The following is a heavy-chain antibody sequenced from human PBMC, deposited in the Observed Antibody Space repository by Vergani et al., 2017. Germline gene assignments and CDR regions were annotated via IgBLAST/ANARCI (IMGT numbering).Heavy chain of an antibody. CDR1: GFTFSDYY. CDR3: ARDFSTIFGVVIKGDAFDI. Sequence: QVQLVESGGGLVKPGGSLRLSCAASGFTFSDYYMSWIRQAPGKGMEWVSYISSSGSTIYYADSVKGRFTISRDNAKNSLYLQMNSLRAEDTAVYYCARDFSTIFGVVIKGDAFDIWGQGTMVTVSS. J-gene: IGHJ3*02. CDR2: ISSSGSTI. V-gene: IGHV3-11*01. D-gene: IGHD3-3*01.